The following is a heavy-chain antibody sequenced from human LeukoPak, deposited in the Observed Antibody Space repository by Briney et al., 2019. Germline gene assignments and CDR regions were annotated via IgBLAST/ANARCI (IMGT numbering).Heavy chain of an antibody. Sequence: SETLSLTFAVSGGSISSINWWSWVRQPPGKGLEWIGEIYHSGSTNYNPSLKSRVTISVDKSKNQFSLKLSSVTAADTAVYYCARDKRASSGYYRYFDYWGQGTLVTVSS. CDR2: IYHSGST. D-gene: IGHD3-22*01. CDR1: GGSISSINW. V-gene: IGHV4-4*02. CDR3: ARDKRASSGYYRYFDY. J-gene: IGHJ4*02.